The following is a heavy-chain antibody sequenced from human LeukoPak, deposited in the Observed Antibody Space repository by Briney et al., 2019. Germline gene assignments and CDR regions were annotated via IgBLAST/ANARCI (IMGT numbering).Heavy chain of an antibody. CDR1: GYSFTTYC. D-gene: IGHD3-10*01. Sequence: GESLKISCKGSGYSFTTYCIGSLRRMPGKGLEWMGIIYPADSDTRYSPSFRGQVTISADKSISTAYLQWSSLKAPDTAMYYCARKWFGVLPRYNWFDHWGQGTLVTVSS. CDR3: ARKWFGVLPRYNWFDH. J-gene: IGHJ5*02. V-gene: IGHV5-51*01. CDR2: IYPADSDT.